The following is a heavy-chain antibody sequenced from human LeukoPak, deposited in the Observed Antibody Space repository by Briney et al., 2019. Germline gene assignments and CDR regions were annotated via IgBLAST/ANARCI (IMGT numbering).Heavy chain of an antibody. Sequence: AGGSLRLSCAASGFTVSSNYMSWVRQAPGKGLEWVSVIYSGGSTYYADSVKGRFTISRDNSKDTLYLQMNSLRAEDTAVYYCARETDGYNGLDYWGQGTLVTVSS. D-gene: IGHD5-24*01. CDR3: ARETDGYNGLDY. J-gene: IGHJ4*02. CDR1: GFTVSSNY. V-gene: IGHV3-66*02. CDR2: IYSGGST.